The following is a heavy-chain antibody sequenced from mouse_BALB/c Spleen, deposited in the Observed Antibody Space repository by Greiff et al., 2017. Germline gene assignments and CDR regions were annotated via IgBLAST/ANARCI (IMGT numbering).Heavy chain of an antibody. D-gene: IGHD3-2*02. CDR3: ATTAQGYFDY. CDR1: GYAFSSYW. J-gene: IGHJ2*01. Sequence: VQLQESGAELVRPGSSVKISCKASGYAFSSYWMNWVKQRPGQGLEWIGQIYPGDGDTNYNGKFKGKATLTADKSSSTAYMQLSSLTSEDSAVYFCATTAQGYFDYWGQGTTLTVSS. CDR2: IYPGDGDT. V-gene: IGHV1-80*01.